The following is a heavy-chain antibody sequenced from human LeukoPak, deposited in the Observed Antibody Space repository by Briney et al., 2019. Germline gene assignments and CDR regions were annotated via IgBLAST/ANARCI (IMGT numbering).Heavy chain of an antibody. D-gene: IGHD2-15*01. V-gene: IGHV1-2*02. Sequence: GASVKVSCKASGYTFTGYYMHWVRQAPGQGLEWMGWINPNSGDTNYAQKFQGRVTMTRDTPISTAYMELSRLRSDDTAVYYCARTFVVYCSGGSCSSASHFDYWGQGTLVTVSS. CDR2: INPNSGDT. CDR3: ARTFVVYCSGGSCSSASHFDY. J-gene: IGHJ4*02. CDR1: GYTFTGYY.